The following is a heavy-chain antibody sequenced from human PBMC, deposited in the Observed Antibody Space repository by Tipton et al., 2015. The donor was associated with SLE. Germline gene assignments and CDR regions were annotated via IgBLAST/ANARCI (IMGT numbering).Heavy chain of an antibody. Sequence: TLSLTCTVSGGSISSYYWSWIRQPPGKGLEWIGYIYHSGSTYYSPSLTSRVTISVDTSKNQFSLVLTSVTAADTAMYFCAAAALEDAYDFWGRGTMVAVSS. V-gene: IGHV4-4*08. CDR1: GGSISSYY. D-gene: IGHD1-1*01. J-gene: IGHJ3*01. CDR3: AAAALEDAYDF. CDR2: IYHSGST.